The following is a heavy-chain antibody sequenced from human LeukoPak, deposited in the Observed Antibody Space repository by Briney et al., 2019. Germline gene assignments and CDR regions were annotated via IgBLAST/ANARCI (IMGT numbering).Heavy chain of an antibody. CDR1: GGSFSGYY. Sequence: SETLSLTCAVYGGSFSGYYWSWIRQPPGKGLEWIGEINHSGSTNYNPSLKSRVTISVDTSKNQFSLKLSSVPAADTAVYYCARGPTGYCISTSCYWRQGTLVTVSS. CDR3: ARGPTGYCISTSCY. D-gene: IGHD2-2*01. CDR2: INHSGST. J-gene: IGHJ4*02. V-gene: IGHV4-34*01.